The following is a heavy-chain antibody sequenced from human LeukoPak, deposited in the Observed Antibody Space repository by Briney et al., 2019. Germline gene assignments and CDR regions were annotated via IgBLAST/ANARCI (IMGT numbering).Heavy chain of an antibody. J-gene: IGHJ4*02. D-gene: IGHD6-19*01. Sequence: GGSLRLSCAASGFTFSSYSMNWVRQAPGKGLEWVSSISSSSAYISYADSVKGRFTISRDNAKNSLYLQMNSLRAEDTAVYYCARDQIVAGIYYFDYWGQGTLVTVSS. CDR3: ARDQIVAGIYYFDY. CDR2: ISSSSAYI. V-gene: IGHV3-21*01. CDR1: GFTFSSYS.